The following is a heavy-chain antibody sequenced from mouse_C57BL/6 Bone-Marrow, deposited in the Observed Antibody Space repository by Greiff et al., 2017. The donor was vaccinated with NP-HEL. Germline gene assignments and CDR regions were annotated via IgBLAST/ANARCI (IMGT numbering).Heavy chain of an antibody. D-gene: IGHD2-13*01. J-gene: IGHJ2*01. CDR3: CSAGGYYGDRGDYFDD. CDR2: IYPVSGET. CDR1: GYTFTDHI. Sequence: VQLQESGAELASPGASVTLSCKASGYTFTDHIMKWVKKRPGQGLEWIGRIYPVSGETNYNQKFMGKATFSVDRSSSTVYLELNSMRSEDAAVYYCCSAGGYYGDRGDYFDDWGKGTTLTVSS. V-gene: IGHV1-11*01.